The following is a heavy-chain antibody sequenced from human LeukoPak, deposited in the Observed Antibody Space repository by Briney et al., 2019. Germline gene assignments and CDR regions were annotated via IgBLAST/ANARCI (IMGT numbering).Heavy chain of an antibody. CDR2: IYYSGST. CDR1: SGSISSYY. J-gene: IGHJ3*02. D-gene: IGHD2-2*02. Sequence: SETLSLTCTVSSGSISSYYWSWIRQPPGKGLEWIGYIYYSGSTNYNPSLESRVTISVDTSKNQFSLKLSSVTAADTALYYCARLYGNDAFDIWGQGTMVTVSS. V-gene: IGHV4-59*08. CDR3: ARLYGNDAFDI.